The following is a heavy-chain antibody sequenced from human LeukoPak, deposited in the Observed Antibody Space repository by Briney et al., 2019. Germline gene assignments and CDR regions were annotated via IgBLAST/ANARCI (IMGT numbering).Heavy chain of an antibody. J-gene: IGHJ4*02. Sequence: GGSLRLSCAASGFTFSSYAMSWVRQAPGKGLEWVSAISGSGSNTYYADSVEGGFTISRDNSKNTLYLQMNGLRAEDTAVYYCARGASRGVVVITPLTDWGQGTLVTVSS. D-gene: IGHD3-22*01. V-gene: IGHV3-23*01. CDR3: ARGASRGVVVITPLTD. CDR2: ISGSGSNT. CDR1: GFTFSSYA.